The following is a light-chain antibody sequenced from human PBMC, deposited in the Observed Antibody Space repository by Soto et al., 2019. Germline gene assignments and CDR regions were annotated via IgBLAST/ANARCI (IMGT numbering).Light chain of an antibody. V-gene: IGKV3-20*01. CDR3: QQYDNWPLT. CDR2: GAS. CDR1: QSVSSSY. J-gene: IGKJ4*01. Sequence: ESVFTQSPCTLSLSPGERATLSCRASQSVSSSYLAWYQQKPGQAPRLLIYGASSRATGIPDRFSGSGSGTDFTLTISSLQSEDFAVYYCQQYDNWPLTFGGGTKVDIK.